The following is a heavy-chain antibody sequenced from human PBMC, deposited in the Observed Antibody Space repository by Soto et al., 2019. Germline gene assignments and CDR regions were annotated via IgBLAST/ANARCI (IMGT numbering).Heavy chain of an antibody. CDR3: ARVLRYFGP. CDR1: GGSFSCYY. V-gene: IGHV4-34*01. D-gene: IGHD3-9*01. Sequence: PSETLSLTCAVYGGSFSCYYWSWIRQPPGKGLEWIGEIYHSGSTNYNPSLKSRVTISVDKSKNQFSLKLSSVTAADTAVYYCARVLRYFGPWGQGTLVTVSS. J-gene: IGHJ5*02. CDR2: IYHSGST.